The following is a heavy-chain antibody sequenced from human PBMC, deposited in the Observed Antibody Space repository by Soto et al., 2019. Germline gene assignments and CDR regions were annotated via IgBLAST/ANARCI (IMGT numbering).Heavy chain of an antibody. Sequence: GASVKVSCKASGGTFSSYAISWVRQAPGQGLEWMGGIIPIFGTANYAQKFQGRVTITADESTSTAYMELSSLRSEDTAVYYCARLRADYSDSSGLWFGYYGMDVWGQGTTVTVSS. CDR1: GGTFSSYA. J-gene: IGHJ6*02. CDR2: IIPIFGTA. V-gene: IGHV1-69*13. D-gene: IGHD3-22*01. CDR3: ARLRADYSDSSGLWFGYYGMDV.